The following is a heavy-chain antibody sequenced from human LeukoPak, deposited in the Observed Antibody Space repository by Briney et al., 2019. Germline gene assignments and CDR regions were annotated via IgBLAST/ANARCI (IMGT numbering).Heavy chain of an antibody. J-gene: IGHJ6*03. D-gene: IGHD1-7*01. CDR2: ISGSSSYI. Sequence: PGGSLRLSCAASGFTFSSYSMNWVRQAPGKGLEWVSSISGSSSYIYYADSVKGRFTISRDNAKNSLYLQMNSLRAEDTAVYYCARVAQGRYNWNSRYYYYMDVWGKGTTATVSS. CDR1: GFTFSSYS. V-gene: IGHV3-21*01. CDR3: ARVAQGRYNWNSRYYYYMDV.